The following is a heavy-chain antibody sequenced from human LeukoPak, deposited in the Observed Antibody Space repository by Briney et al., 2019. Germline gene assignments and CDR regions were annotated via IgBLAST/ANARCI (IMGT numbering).Heavy chain of an antibody. CDR2: IHKNAIT. CDR3: ARSLRVRGVPDYMDV. Sequence: GGSLRLSCAASGLTFSTFAMIWVRQAPGKGLEWVSVIHKNAITYYADTVKGRFTISRDNSKNMLYLQMNSLRAEDTAVYYCARSLRVRGVPDYMDVWGKGTTVTISS. J-gene: IGHJ6*03. V-gene: IGHV3-53*01. CDR1: GLTFSTFA. D-gene: IGHD3-10*01.